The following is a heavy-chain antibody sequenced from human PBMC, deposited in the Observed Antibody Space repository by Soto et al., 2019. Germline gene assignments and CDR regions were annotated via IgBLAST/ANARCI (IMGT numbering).Heavy chain of an antibody. V-gene: IGHV1-3*01. CDR2: INAGNGNT. CDR1: GYTFTSYA. Sequence: ASVKVSCKASGYTFTSYAMHWVRQAPGQRLEWMGWINAGNGNTKYSQKFQGRVTITRDTSASTAYMELSSLRSEDTAVYYCASGCSSSEVCYYYYGMDVWGQGTTVTVSS. D-gene: IGHD6-6*01. CDR3: ASGCSSSEVCYYYYGMDV. J-gene: IGHJ6*02.